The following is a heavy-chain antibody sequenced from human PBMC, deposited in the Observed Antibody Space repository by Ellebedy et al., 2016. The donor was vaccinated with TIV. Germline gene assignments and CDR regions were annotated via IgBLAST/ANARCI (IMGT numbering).Heavy chain of an antibody. J-gene: IGHJ4*02. CDR2: ISYDGSNK. D-gene: IGHD5-12*01. CDR1: GFTFSSYA. Sequence: GESLKISXAASGFTFSSYAMHWVRQAPGKGLEWVAVISYDGSNKYYADSVKGRFTISRDNSKNTLYLQMNSLRAKDTAVYYCARDRGSLVATNAFDYWGQGTLVTVSS. CDR3: ARDRGSLVATNAFDY. V-gene: IGHV3-30-3*01.